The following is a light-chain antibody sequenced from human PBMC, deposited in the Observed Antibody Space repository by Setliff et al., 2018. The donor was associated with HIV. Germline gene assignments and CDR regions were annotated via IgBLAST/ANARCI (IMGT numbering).Light chain of an antibody. J-gene: IGLJ1*01. CDR1: SSDVGAYIY. CDR2: EVT. Sequence: QSVLTQPASVSGSPGQSITISCTGTSSDVGAYIYVSWYQQHPGKAPKLMIYEVTHRPSGVSNRFSDSKSGNTASLTISGLQPEDEADYYCSSYTSSSTPVFGTGTKVTVL. CDR3: SSYTSSSTPV. V-gene: IGLV2-14*01.